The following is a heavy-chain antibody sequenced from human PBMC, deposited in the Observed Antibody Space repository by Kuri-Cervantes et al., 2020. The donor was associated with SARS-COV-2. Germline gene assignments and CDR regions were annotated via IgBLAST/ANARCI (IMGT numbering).Heavy chain of an antibody. CDR1: GFTFSSHT. V-gene: IGHV3-21*01. CDR3: ARASFFRAVAGNFDY. CDR2: ISSSSSYI. J-gene: IGHJ4*02. Sequence: GESLKISCAASGFTFSSHTMNWVRQAPGKGLEWVSSISSSSSYIYYADSVKGRFTISRDNAKNSLYLQMNSLRAEDTAVYYCARASFFRAVAGNFDYWGQGTLVTVSS. D-gene: IGHD6-19*01.